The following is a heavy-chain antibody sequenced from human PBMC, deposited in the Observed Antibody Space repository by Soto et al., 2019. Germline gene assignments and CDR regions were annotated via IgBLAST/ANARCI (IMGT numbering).Heavy chain of an antibody. J-gene: IGHJ1*01. CDR1: GFTFSIYG. CDR2: ISYDGSNE. Sequence: QVQLVESGGGVVQPGRSLRLSCAASGFTFSIYGMHWVRQAPGKGLEWVAVISYDGSNEYYADSVKGRFTISRDNSKXXLXXQMNSLRAEDTAVYYCAKGEPYYYDSSGYYAYFQHWGQGTLVTVSS. CDR3: AKGEPYYYDSSGYYAYFQH. D-gene: IGHD3-22*01. V-gene: IGHV3-30*18.